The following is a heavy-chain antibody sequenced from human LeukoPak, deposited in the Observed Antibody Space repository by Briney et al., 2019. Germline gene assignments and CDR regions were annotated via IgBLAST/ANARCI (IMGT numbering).Heavy chain of an antibody. J-gene: IGHJ5*02. Sequence: KPSETLSLTCTVSGDSISSYCWSWIRQPAGKGLEWIGRIYTSGSTNYNPSLKGRVTISVDTSKNQFSLKLSSVTAADTAVYYCARDRGYCSGGSCYRWFDPWGQGTLVTVSS. CDR1: GDSISSYC. CDR3: ARDRGYCSGGSCYRWFDP. D-gene: IGHD2-15*01. CDR2: IYTSGST. V-gene: IGHV4-4*07.